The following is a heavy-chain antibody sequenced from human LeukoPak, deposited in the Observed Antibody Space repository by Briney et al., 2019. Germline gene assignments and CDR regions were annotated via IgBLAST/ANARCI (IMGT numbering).Heavy chain of an antibody. CDR2: ISGSGGST. Sequence: GGSLRLSCAASGFTFSSHWMSWVRQAPGKGLEWVSGISGSGGSTYYADSVKGRFTISRDNSKNTLYLQMNSLRAEDTAVYYCAIRPYSSSSPLYFQHWGQGTLVTVSS. CDR1: GFTFSSHW. J-gene: IGHJ1*01. CDR3: AIRPYSSSSPLYFQH. D-gene: IGHD2-2*01. V-gene: IGHV3-23*01.